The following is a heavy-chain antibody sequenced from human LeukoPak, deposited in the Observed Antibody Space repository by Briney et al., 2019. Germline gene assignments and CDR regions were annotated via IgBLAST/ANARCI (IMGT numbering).Heavy chain of an antibody. D-gene: IGHD3-3*01. J-gene: IGHJ3*02. V-gene: IGHV1-8*01. CDR3: ARGNPLGLEWFEDAFDI. CDR1: GYTFTSYD. Sequence: GASVKVSCKASGYTFTSYDINWVRQATGQGLEWMGWMNPNSGNTGYAQKFQGRVTMTRNTSISTAYMELSSLRSEDTDVYYCARGNPLGLEWFEDAFDIWGQGTMVTVAS. CDR2: MNPNSGNT.